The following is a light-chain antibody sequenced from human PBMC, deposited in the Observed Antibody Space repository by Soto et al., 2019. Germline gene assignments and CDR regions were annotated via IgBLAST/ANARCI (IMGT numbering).Light chain of an antibody. Sequence: QSALTQPASVSGSPGQSITISCAGTTSDVAYYDLVSWYQQHPGRAPKLLIYEVDKRPSGISVRFSGSKSGATASLTISGLLHEDEDVYFCCTYAGHVPVFGGGTKLTVL. CDR3: CTYAGHVPV. CDR2: EVD. J-gene: IGLJ2*01. CDR1: TSDVAYYDL. V-gene: IGLV2-23*02.